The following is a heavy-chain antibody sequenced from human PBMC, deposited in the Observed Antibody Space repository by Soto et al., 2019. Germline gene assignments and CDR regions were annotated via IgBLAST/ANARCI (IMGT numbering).Heavy chain of an antibody. CDR2: INPNSGGT. CDR1: GYTFAGYY. CDR3: AKTLLRFLEWLSPRPDYYYGMDV. D-gene: IGHD3-3*01. J-gene: IGHJ6*02. V-gene: IGHV1-2*02. Sequence: ASVKVSCKASGYTFAGYYMHWVRQAPGQGLEWMGWINPNSGGTNYAQKFQGRVTMTRDTSISTAYMELSRLRSDDTAVYYCAKTLLRFLEWLSPRPDYYYGMDVWGQGTTVTVSS.